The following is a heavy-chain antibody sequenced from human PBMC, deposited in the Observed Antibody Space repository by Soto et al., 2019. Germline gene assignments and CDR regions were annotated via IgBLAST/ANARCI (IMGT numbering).Heavy chain of an antibody. V-gene: IGHV5-51*01. CDR1: GYSFTSYW. Sequence: PGESLKISCKGSGYSFTSYWNVWLRQMPGKGLQWMGIIYPGDSDTRYSPSFQGKVTLSAHKSISPAYLQWSSLKASDTAMYYCARHGLAAAYYYYGMDVWGQGTTVTVSS. D-gene: IGHD6-13*01. CDR2: IYPGDSDT. CDR3: ARHGLAAAYYYYGMDV. J-gene: IGHJ6*02.